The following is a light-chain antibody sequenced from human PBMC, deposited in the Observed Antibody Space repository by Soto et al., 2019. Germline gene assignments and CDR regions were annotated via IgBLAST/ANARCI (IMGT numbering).Light chain of an antibody. V-gene: IGKV3-15*01. J-gene: IGKJ1*01. CDR1: QRVSSS. CDR3: QQYDALPVT. CDR2: CAS. Sequence: EIVMTRSPASLSVSTGERAPLSCMSSQRVSSSLAWYQQKPGQAPRLLIYCASTRATGIPARFSGSGSGTDFTLTISSLQSEDVAVYHCQQYDALPVTFGHGTKVDIK.